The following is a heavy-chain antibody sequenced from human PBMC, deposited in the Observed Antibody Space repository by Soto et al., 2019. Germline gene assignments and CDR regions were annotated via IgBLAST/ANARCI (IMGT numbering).Heavy chain of an antibody. D-gene: IGHD5-12*01. Sequence: GGSLRLSCAASGFTFSSYAMSWVRQAPGKGLEWVSAISGSGGSTYYADSVKGRFTISRDNSKNTLYLQMNSLRAEDTAVYYCAKTRRSYRGYGTPHSARYYYGMDVWGQGTTVTVSS. CDR2: ISGSGGST. CDR1: GFTFSSYA. CDR3: AKTRRSYRGYGTPHSARYYYGMDV. J-gene: IGHJ6*02. V-gene: IGHV3-23*01.